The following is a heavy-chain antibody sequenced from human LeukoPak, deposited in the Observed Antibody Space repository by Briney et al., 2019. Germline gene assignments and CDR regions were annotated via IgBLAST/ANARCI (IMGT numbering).Heavy chain of an antibody. CDR3: ATSSSWYPVSSDH. CDR1: GFTFSSYW. V-gene: IGHV3-74*01. CDR2: INSDGSDT. J-gene: IGHJ4*02. D-gene: IGHD6-13*01. Sequence: PRGSLTLSCAASGFTFSSYWMHWVRHAPGKGPVWVSRINSDGSDTSYADSVKGRFTVSRDNAKNTLYLQMNSLRPEDTALYYCATSSSWYPVSSDHWGQGTLVTVSS.